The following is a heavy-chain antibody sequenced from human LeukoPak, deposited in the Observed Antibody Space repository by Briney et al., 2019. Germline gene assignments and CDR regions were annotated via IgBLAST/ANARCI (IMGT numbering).Heavy chain of an antibody. CDR3: AKRHGISGTTTRAADY. D-gene: IGHD1-7*01. J-gene: IGHJ4*02. V-gene: IGHV3-23*01. CDR1: GFTFSTYT. Sequence: PGGSLRLSCAASGFTFSTYTMTWVRQVPGKGLEWVSVISGSGATTYYAESAKGRFTISRDNSKNTVYLQVNSLRAEDTAVYYCAKRHGISGTTTRAADYWGQGTLVTVSS. CDR2: ISGSGATT.